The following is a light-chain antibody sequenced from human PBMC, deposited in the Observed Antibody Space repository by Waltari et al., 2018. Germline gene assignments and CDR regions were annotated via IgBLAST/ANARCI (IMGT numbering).Light chain of an antibody. Sequence: EIVMTQSPATLSVSPGERATLSCRASQRVSSNLAWYQQKPGQAPRLLIYSASTRATGIPARFSGSGSGTEFTLTISSLQSEDFAVYYCQQYNNWPPLTFGGGTKVEIK. CDR3: QQYNNWPPLT. CDR1: QRVSSN. CDR2: SAS. J-gene: IGKJ4*01. V-gene: IGKV3-15*01.